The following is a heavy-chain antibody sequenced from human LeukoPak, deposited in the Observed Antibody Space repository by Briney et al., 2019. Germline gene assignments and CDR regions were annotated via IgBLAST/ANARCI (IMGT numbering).Heavy chain of an antibody. Sequence: ASVKVSCKASGYTFTGYYMHWVRQAPGQGLEWMGWINPNSGGTNYAQKFQGRVTMTRDTSISTAYMELSRLRSDDTAVYYCARNFGVVIPSPFDYWGQGTLVTVSS. CDR3: ARNFGVVIPSPFDY. CDR2: INPNSGGT. D-gene: IGHD3-3*01. CDR1: GYTFTGYY. V-gene: IGHV1-2*02. J-gene: IGHJ4*02.